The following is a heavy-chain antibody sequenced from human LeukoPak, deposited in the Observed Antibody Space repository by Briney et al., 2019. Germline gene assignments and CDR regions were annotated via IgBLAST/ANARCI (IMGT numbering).Heavy chain of an antibody. V-gene: IGHV3-23*01. D-gene: IGHD1-26*01. CDR3: AKAYSDSFNSGDF. J-gene: IGHJ4*02. Sequence: GGTLRLSSAASGFTFSDSVMNWVRQAPGKGLQWVSSISGSGITTYYTDSVKGRFSISRDNSKDTLYLQVNSLRAEDTAIYYCAKAYSDSFNSGDFWGQGTLVTVSS. CDR2: ISGSGITT. CDR1: GFTFSDSV.